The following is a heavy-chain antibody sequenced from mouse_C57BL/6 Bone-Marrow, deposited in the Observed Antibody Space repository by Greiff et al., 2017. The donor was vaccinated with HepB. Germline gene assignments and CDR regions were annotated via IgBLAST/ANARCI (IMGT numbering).Heavy chain of an antibody. CDR1: GFTFSTSG. D-gene: IGHD2-14*01. CDR2: ITTGGTYT. CDR3: TRDRFDYYFDY. J-gene: IGHJ2*01. Sequence: DVMLVESGGDLVKPGGSLKLSCAASGFTFSTSGMSWVRQTPDRRLEWVATITTGGTYTYYADSVRGRFTISKDSAKNTLFLLMSSLKSEDSAIYYCTRDRFDYYFDYWGQGTTLTVSS. V-gene: IGHV5-6*02.